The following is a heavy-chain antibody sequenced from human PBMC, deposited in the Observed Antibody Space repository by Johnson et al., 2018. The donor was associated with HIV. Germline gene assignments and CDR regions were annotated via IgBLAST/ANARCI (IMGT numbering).Heavy chain of an antibody. D-gene: IGHD6-13*01. CDR1: GFIFSSYA. CDR2: ISYDGSNK. V-gene: IGHV3-30*14. Sequence: QVQLVESGGGVVQTGRSLRLSCAASGFIFSSYAMHWVRQAPGEGLEWVAVISYDGSNKYSADSVKGRFTISRENAKNSLYLQMNSLRAGDTAVYYCARGVPIAAAGHDAFDIWGQGTMVTVSS. CDR3: ARGVPIAAAGHDAFDI. J-gene: IGHJ3*02.